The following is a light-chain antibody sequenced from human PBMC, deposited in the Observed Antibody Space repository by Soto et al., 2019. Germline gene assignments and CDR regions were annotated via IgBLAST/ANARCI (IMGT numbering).Light chain of an antibody. Sequence: QSALTQPASVSGSPGQSITISCTGTSSDVGGYDLVSWYQHHPGKVPKLMIYEVTNRPSGVSNRFSGSKSGNTASLTISGLQAEDEADYYCTSYTSRTTLVFGGGTKLTVL. CDR3: TSYTSRTTLV. J-gene: IGLJ2*01. CDR1: SSDVGGYDL. V-gene: IGLV2-14*02. CDR2: EVT.